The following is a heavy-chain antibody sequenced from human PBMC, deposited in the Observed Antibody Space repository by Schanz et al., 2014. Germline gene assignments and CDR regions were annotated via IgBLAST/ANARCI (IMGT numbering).Heavy chain of an antibody. CDR2: ISYDGSNK. CDR1: GFTLSSYA. CDR3: AREEGWGIAAAGPKHYYYGMDV. V-gene: IGHV3-30*14. J-gene: IGHJ6*02. D-gene: IGHD6-13*01. Sequence: QVQLVESGGGVVQPGRSLRLSCAAYGFTLSSYAMHWVRQAPGKGLEWVAVISYDGSNKYYADSVKGRFTVSRDSGQNSLYLQMNSLRAGDTAVYYCAREEGWGIAAAGPKHYYYGMDVWGQGTTVTVSS.